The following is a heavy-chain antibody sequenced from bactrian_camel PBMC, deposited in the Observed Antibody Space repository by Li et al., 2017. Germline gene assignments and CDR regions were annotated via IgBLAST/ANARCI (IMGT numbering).Heavy chain of an antibody. V-gene: IGHV3S1*01. D-gene: IGHD7*01. CDR2: MVNGYGRT. CDR3: AAAAGPFGGTCLDVRSVDY. Sequence: HVQLVESGGDSVQAGGSLRVFCATSGFTVEGHCVAWFRQAPGKERETVAMVNGYGRTTYADSVKDRFTISKDNAENTLYLQMNSLNTEDTAMYYCAAAAGPFGGTCLDVRSVDYWGQGTQVTVS. J-gene: IGHJ4*01. CDR1: GFTVEGHC.